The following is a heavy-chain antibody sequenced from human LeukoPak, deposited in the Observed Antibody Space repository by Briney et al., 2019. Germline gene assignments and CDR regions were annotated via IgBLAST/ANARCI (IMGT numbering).Heavy chain of an antibody. CDR3: AREGGNY. J-gene: IGHJ4*02. Sequence: TSQTLSLTCTVSGDSITSDTYYWSWIRQPAGKGLEWIGRIYTSGSTNYNPSLKSRVTMSVDTSKNQFSLKLSSVTAADTAVYYCAREGGNYWGQGTLVTVSS. CDR1: GDSITSDTYY. D-gene: IGHD3-16*01. V-gene: IGHV4-61*02. CDR2: IYTSGST.